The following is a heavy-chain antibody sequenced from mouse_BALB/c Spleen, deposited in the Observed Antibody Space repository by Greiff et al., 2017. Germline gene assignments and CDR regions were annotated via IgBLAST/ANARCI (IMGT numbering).Heavy chain of an antibody. J-gene: IGHJ2*01. CDR1: GYTFTDYA. CDR2: ISTYYGDA. CDR3: ARGADFDY. V-gene: IGHV1S137*01. Sequence: QVQLKQSGAELVRPGVSVKISCKGSGYTFTDYAMHWVKQSHAKSLEWIGVISTYYGDASYNQKFKGKATMTVDKSSSTAYMELARLTSEDSAIYYCARGADFDYWGQGTTLTVSS.